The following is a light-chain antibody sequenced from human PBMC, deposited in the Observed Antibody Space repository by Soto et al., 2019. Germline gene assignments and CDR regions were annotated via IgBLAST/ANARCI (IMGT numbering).Light chain of an antibody. V-gene: IGKV3-20*01. CDR1: QSVSSSY. CDR2: GAS. CDR3: QQYGSSPIT. Sequence: EIVLTQSPGTLSLSPGERATLSCRASQSVSSSYLAWYQQKPRQAPRLRIYGASSRATGIPDRFSGSGSGTDFSLTISRLEPDDFAVYYCQQYGSSPITFGQGTRLEIK. J-gene: IGKJ5*01.